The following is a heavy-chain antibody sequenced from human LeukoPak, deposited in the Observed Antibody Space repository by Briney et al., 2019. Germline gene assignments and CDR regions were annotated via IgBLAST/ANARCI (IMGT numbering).Heavy chain of an antibody. CDR2: IYYSGSP. D-gene: IGHD3-3*01. CDR1: GGSISSSSYY. V-gene: IGHV4-39*01. J-gene: IGHJ4*02. CDR3: ARHIYDFWSGFDY. Sequence: SETLSLTCTVSGGSISSSSYYCGWARQPPGEGLEWIGRIYYSGSPYYTPSLKSRVTISVDTSKNQFSLKLSSVTAADTAVYYCARHIYDFWSGFDYWGQGTLVTVSS.